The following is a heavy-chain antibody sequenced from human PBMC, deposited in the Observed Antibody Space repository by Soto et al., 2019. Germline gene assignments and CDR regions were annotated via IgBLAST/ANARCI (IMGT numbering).Heavy chain of an antibody. V-gene: IGHV1-69*13. Sequence: EASVTVSCKASAGTFPHYALSWVRQAPGQGLEWMGGIIPVLATTTYAQKFQGRVSISADESTSTAYIELSSLNSEDTAVYYCACNWGNSLRNWLAPWGQGTLVNVSS. D-gene: IGHD7-27*01. CDR3: ACNWGNSLRNWLAP. J-gene: IGHJ5*02. CDR2: IIPVLATT. CDR1: AGTFPHYA.